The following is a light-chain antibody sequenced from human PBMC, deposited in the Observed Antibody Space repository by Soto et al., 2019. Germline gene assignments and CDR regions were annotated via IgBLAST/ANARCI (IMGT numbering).Light chain of an antibody. CDR2: DVY. Sequence: EIVLTQSPGTLSLSPGETATLSCRASQSVSSSYFAWYQQKPGQPPRLIIYDVYNRATGIPARFSGSGSGTDFTLTITSLEPEDFAVYFCHQSYNWPRVTCGQGTRLEIK. CDR1: QSVSSSY. V-gene: IGKV3D-20*02. CDR3: HQSYNWPRVT. J-gene: IGKJ5*01.